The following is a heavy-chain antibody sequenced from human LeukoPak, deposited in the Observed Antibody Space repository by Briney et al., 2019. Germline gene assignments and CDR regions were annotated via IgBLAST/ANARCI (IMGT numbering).Heavy chain of an antibody. CDR3: TRTPPRYCGGGSCYYGMDV. CDR2: IRSKANSYAT. D-gene: IGHD2-15*01. J-gene: IGHJ6*02. CDR1: GFTFSGSA. V-gene: IGHV3-73*01. Sequence: GGSLRLSCAASGFTFSGSAMHWVRQASGKGLEWVGRIRSKANSYATAYAASVKGRFTISRDDSKNTAYLQMNSLKTEDTAVYYCTRTPPRYCGGGSCYYGMDVWGQGTTVTVSS.